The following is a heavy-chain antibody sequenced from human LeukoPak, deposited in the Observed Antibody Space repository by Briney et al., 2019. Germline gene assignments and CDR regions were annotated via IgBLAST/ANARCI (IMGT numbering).Heavy chain of an antibody. D-gene: IGHD6-13*01. J-gene: IGHJ4*02. CDR3: SGRGIAAAGFFDY. CDR2: IYYSGST. Sequence: SETLSLTCTVSGGSISSSSYYWGWIRQPPGKGLEWIGSIYYSGSTYYNPSLKSRVTISVDTSKNQFSLKLSSVTAADTAVYYCSGRGIAAAGFFDYWGQGTLVTVSS. CDR1: GGSISSSSYY. V-gene: IGHV4-39*01.